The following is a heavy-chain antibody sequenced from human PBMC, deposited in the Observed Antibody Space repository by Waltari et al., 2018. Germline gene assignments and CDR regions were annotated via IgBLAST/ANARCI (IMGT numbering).Heavy chain of an antibody. Sequence: QVHVVESGGGVVQPGGSRRLSCAASGFTIGTYGMPWVRQAPGKGLDWVAVIQYDGSIKNYADSVKGRFTISRENSKNTLYLEMKSLRAEDTAVYYCAREYSRICFHALDGWGQGTAVTVSS. V-gene: IGHV3-33*05. CDR3: AREYSRICFHALDG. CDR1: GFTIGTYG. CDR2: IQYDGSIK. D-gene: IGHD6-13*01. J-gene: IGHJ6*02.